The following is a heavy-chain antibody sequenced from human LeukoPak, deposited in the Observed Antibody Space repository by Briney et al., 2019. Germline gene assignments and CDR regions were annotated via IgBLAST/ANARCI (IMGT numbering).Heavy chain of an antibody. Sequence: SVKVSCKASGGTSNSHAISWVRQAPGQGLEWMGRIIPNLGTTNRAQNFQDRVTLTADKSTNTAYMELTSLTSDDTAVYYCATTNDGGGYQWRDFFDFWGQGTLVTVSS. CDR3: ATTNDGGGYQWRDFFDF. V-gene: IGHV1-69*04. CDR2: IIPNLGTT. J-gene: IGHJ4*02. CDR1: GGTSNSHA. D-gene: IGHD3-22*01.